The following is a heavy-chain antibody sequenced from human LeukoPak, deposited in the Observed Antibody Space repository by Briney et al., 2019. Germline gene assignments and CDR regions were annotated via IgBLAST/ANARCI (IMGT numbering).Heavy chain of an antibody. D-gene: IGHD6-19*01. CDR2: IYYSGST. V-gene: IGHV4-59*01. J-gene: IGHJ2*01. CDR3: ARRRAVAGRYWYFDL. Sequence: PSETLSLTCTVSGVSISSYYWSWIRQPPGKGLEWIGYIYYSGSTNYNPSLKSRVTISVDTSKNQFSLKLSSVTAADTAVYYCARRRAVAGRYWYFDLWGRGTLVTVSS. CDR1: GVSISSYY.